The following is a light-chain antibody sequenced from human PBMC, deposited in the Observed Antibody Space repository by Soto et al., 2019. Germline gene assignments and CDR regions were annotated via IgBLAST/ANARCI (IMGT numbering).Light chain of an antibody. J-gene: IGLJ3*02. CDR1: MRDVGAYNL. CDR3: CSYAGSYRV. Sequence: QSALTQPASVSGSAGQSITISCSGTMRDVGAYNLVSWYQQHPGTAPKLIIYEVRNRPSGISSRFSGSRSGNTASLTISGLQAEDEADYYCCSYAGSYRVFGGGTKLTVL. CDR2: EVR. V-gene: IGLV2-14*01.